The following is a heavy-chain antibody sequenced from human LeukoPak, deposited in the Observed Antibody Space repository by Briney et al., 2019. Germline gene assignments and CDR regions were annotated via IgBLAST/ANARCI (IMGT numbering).Heavy chain of an antibody. J-gene: IGHJ2*01. Sequence: SETLSLTCAVYVGSFSGYYWSWIRQPPGKGLEWICEINQSGSTNYNPSLKSRVIMSVVTSKNQFSLKLSSVTAADTAVYYCARQREGYFDLWSRGTRVTVSS. CDR1: VGSFSGYY. CDR2: INQSGST. V-gene: IGHV4-34*01. CDR3: ARQREGYFDL.